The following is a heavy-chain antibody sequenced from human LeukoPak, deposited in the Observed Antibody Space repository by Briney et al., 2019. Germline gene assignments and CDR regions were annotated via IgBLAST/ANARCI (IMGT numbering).Heavy chain of an antibody. V-gene: IGHV4-59*08. CDR3: ATPGEDFDY. CDR1: GGSISSYY. CDR2: IYYSGST. J-gene: IGHJ4*02. D-gene: IGHD1-26*01. Sequence: NPSETLSLTCTVSGGSISSYYWSWIRQPPGKGLEWIGYIYYSGSTNYNPSLKSRVTISVDTSKNQFSLKLSSVTAADTAVYYCATPGEDFDYWGQGTLVTVSS.